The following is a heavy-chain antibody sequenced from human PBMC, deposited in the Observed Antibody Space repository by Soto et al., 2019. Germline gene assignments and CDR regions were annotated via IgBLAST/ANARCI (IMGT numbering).Heavy chain of an antibody. CDR2: IYYSGST. Sequence: PPGKGLEWIGSIYYSGSTYYNPSLKSRVTISVDTSKNQFSLKLSSVTAADTAVYYCATMGTPATGLYFFDYWGQGSLVTVSS. CDR3: ATMGTPATGLYFFDY. J-gene: IGHJ4*02. V-gene: IGHV4-39*01. D-gene: IGHD2-15*01.